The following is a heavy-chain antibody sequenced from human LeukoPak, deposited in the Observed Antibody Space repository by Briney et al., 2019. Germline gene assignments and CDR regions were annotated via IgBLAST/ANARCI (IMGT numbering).Heavy chain of an antibody. CDR2: ISAYNGNT. CDR3: ARDQDYYDSSGYDY. D-gene: IGHD3-22*01. V-gene: IGHV1-18*01. Sequence: ASVKLSCKASGYTFTSYGISWVRQAPGQGLEWMRWISAYNGNTNYAQKLQGRVTMTTDTSTSTAYMELRSLRSDDTAVYYCARDQDYYDSSGYDYWGQGTLVTVSS. CDR1: GYTFTSYG. J-gene: IGHJ4*02.